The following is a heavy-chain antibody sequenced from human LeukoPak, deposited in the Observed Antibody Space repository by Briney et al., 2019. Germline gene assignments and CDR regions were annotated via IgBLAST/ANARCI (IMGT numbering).Heavy chain of an antibody. Sequence: GGSLRLSCAASGFTFSSYSMNWVRQAPGKGLEWVSFISFGSSFIYYADSVKGRFTITRDNAKNSLYLQMNSLRAEDTAVYYCLPTGGTPSCGQGTLVTVSS. CDR1: GFTFSSYS. V-gene: IGHV3-21*01. CDR3: LPTGGTPS. CDR2: ISFGSSFI. D-gene: IGHD1-1*01. J-gene: IGHJ5*02.